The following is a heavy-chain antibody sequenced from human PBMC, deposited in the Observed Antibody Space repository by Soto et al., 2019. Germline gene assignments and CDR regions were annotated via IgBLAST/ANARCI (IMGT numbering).Heavy chain of an antibody. Sequence: GGSLRLSCAASGFSFGSYALSWVRQAPGKGLEWVSTISGSDGKTFYADSVKGRFTISRDNSKDTLYLEMNSLRAEDTAIYFCAKDPSTGSADFWGQGTLVTVSS. CDR3: AKDPSTGSADF. V-gene: IGHV3-23*01. CDR2: ISGSDGKT. CDR1: GFSFGSYA. D-gene: IGHD3-9*01. J-gene: IGHJ4*02.